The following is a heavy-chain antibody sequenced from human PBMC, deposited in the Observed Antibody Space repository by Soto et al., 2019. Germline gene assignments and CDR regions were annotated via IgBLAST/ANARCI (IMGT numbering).Heavy chain of an antibody. CDR2: ISYDGSNK. CDR3: AKAAYCSSTSCYYYYGMDV. D-gene: IGHD2-2*01. Sequence: GGSLRLSCAASGFTFSSYGMHWVRQAPGKGLEWVAVISYDGSNKYYADSVKGRFTISRDNSKNTLYLQMNSLRAEDTAVYFCAKAAYCSSTSCYYYYGMDVWGQGTTVTVS. CDR1: GFTFSSYG. V-gene: IGHV3-30*18. J-gene: IGHJ6*02.